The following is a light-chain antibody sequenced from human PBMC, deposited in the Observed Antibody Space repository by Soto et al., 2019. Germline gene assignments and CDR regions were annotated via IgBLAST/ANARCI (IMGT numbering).Light chain of an antibody. V-gene: IGKV1-5*03. Sequence: DIQMTPSPSTLSASVGDRVTITCRASQSISSWLAWYQQKPGKAPKLLIYKASTLKSGVPSRFSGSRSGTEFTLTINSLQSEDFAVYYCQRYNNWPLTFGGGTKVDI. CDR2: KAS. J-gene: IGKJ4*01. CDR3: QRYNNWPLT. CDR1: QSISSW.